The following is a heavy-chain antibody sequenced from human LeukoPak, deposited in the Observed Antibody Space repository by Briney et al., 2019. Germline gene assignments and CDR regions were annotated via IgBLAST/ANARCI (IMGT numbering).Heavy chain of an antibody. D-gene: IGHD3-10*01. J-gene: IGHJ6*03. CDR3: ARDKYYYGSGSYSGYYMDV. CDR1: GYIFTTYY. V-gene: IGHV1-46*01. CDR2: INPSGDHT. Sequence: APVKVSCKASGYIFTTYYMHWVRQAPGQGLEWMGMINPSGDHTMYAQKFQGRVTMTRDMSTSTVYMELSSLRSEDTAVYYCARDKYYYGSGSYSGYYMDVWGKGTTVTVSS.